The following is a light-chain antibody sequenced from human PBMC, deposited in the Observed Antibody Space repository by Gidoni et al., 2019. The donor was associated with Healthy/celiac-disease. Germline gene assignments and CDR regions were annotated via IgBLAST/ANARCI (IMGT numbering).Light chain of an antibody. CDR2: WAS. CDR3: QQYYSTPLT. V-gene: IGKV4-1*01. Sequence: DIVMTQPPGSLAVSLGERATINCKSSQSVLYSSNNKNYLAWYQQKAGQPPKLLIYWASTRESGVPDRFSGSGSGTDFTLTISSLQAEDVAVYYCQQYYSTPLTFGGGTKVEIK. CDR1: QSVLYSSNNKNY. J-gene: IGKJ4*01.